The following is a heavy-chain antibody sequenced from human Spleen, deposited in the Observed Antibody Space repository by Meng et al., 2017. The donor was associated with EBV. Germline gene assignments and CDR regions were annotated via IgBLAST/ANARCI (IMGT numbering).Heavy chain of an antibody. CDR3: ARGGIDF. J-gene: IGHJ4*02. CDR2: MNPGSGNT. V-gene: IGHV1-8*01. CDR1: VYTFSVYD. Sequence: GQLVQSWGEVKDPGASVKVSCKASVYTFSVYDITWVRQAAGQGLEWMGWMNPGSGNTVYAQKFQGRVTMTRNTSITTAYMELSNLRSEDAAVYYCARGGIDFWGQGTLVTVSS.